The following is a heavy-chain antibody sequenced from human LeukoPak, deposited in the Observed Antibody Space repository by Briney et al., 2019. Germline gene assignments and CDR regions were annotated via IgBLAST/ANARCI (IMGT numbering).Heavy chain of an antibody. CDR3: ARAGRIAVAGYYYYGMDV. CDR1: GFTVSINY. V-gene: IGHV3-53*01. J-gene: IGHJ6*04. CDR2: IYSGGST. D-gene: IGHD6-19*01. Sequence: GGSLRHSRAASGFTVSINYMSCVREAPGKGVEWGSDIYSGGSTYYADSVKGRFTISRDNSKNTLYLQMNSLRAEDTAVYYCARAGRIAVAGYYYYGMDVWGKGTTVTVSS.